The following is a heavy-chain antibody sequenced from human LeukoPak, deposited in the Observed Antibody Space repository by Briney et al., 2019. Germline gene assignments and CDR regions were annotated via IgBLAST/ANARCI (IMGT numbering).Heavy chain of an antibody. CDR1: GYTLTELS. D-gene: IGHD1-14*01. V-gene: IGHV1-24*01. CDR2: FDPEDGET. J-gene: IGHJ6*03. CDR3: ATENPKTYYMDV. Sequence: ASVKVSCKVSGYTLTELSMHWVRQAPGKGLEWMGGFDPEDGETIYARKFQGRVTMTEDTSTDIAYMELSSLRSEDTAVYYCATENPKTYYMDVWGKGTTVTVSS.